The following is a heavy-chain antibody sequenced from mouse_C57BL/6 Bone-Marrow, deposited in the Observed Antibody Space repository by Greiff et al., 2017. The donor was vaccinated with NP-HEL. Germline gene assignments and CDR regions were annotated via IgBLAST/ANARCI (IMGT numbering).Heavy chain of an antibody. V-gene: IGHV7-1*01. J-gene: IGHJ4*01. D-gene: IGHD1-1*01. CDR2: SRNKANDYTT. Sequence: EVQGVESGGGLVQSGRSLRLSCATSGFTFSDFYMEWVRQAPGKGLEWIAASRNKANDYTTEYSASVKGRFIVSRDTSQSILYLQMNALRAEDTAIYYCARDLYGSSGSAMDYWGQGTSVTVSS. CDR1: GFTFSDFY. CDR3: ARDLYGSSGSAMDY.